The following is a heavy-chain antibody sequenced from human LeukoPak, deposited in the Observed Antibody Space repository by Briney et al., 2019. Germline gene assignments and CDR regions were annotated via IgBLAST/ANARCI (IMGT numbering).Heavy chain of an antibody. CDR3: ARDVVVPAAILVAFDY. D-gene: IGHD2-2*02. J-gene: IGHJ4*02. V-gene: IGHV1-2*02. CDR2: INPNSGVT. Sequence: GASVKVSCKASGYTFTGYYMHWVRQAPGQGLEWMGWINPNSGVTNYAQRFQGRVTMTRDTSISTAYMELSRLRSDDTAVYYCARDVVVPAAILVAFDYWGQGTLVTVSS. CDR1: GYTFTGYY.